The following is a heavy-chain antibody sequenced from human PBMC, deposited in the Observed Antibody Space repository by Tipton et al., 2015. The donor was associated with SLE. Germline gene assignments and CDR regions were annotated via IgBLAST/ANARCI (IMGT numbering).Heavy chain of an antibody. Sequence: TLSLTCTVSGGSISSGDYYWSWIRQPPGKGLEWIGYIYYSGSTYYNPSLKSRVTISLGTSKNQFSLKLSSVTAADTAVYYCARAGYYNFMDVWGQGTMVTVSS. D-gene: IGHD1-1*01. J-gene: IGHJ3*01. CDR3: ARAGYYNFMDV. CDR1: GGSISSGDYY. V-gene: IGHV4-30-4*01. CDR2: IYYSGST.